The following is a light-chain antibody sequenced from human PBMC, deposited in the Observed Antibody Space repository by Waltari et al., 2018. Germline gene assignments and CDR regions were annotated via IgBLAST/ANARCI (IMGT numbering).Light chain of an antibody. J-gene: IGKJ4*01. Sequence: EIVLTQSQATLSLSPGERATLSCTASQSVSNYLAWYKQKPGQAPRLLIYGAFHRATGIPARFSGSGSGTDFTLTISSLEPEDFAVYYCQQRSGWPLTFGGGTQVEIK. CDR1: QSVSNY. CDR2: GAF. V-gene: IGKV3-11*01. CDR3: QQRSGWPLT.